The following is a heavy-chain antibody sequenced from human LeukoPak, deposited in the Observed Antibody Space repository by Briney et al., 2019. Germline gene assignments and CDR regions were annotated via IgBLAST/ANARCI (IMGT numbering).Heavy chain of an antibody. D-gene: IGHD6-25*01. J-gene: IGHJ4*02. CDR2: LNPNSGGT. CDR1: GYTFTGSY. Sequence: ASVKVSCKASGYTFTGSYMHWVRQVSGQGLEWMGWLNPNSGGTNYAQKFQGRVTMTRDTSISTAYMELSNLRSDDTAMYYCARDQGGSGDWGQGTQVTVSS. V-gene: IGHV1-2*02. CDR3: ARDQGGSGD.